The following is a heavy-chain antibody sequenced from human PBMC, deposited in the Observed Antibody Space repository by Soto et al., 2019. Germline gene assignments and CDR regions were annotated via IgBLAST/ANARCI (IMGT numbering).Heavy chain of an antibody. CDR3: AKVPGDSSSFRAPRSTWSPFDY. CDR1: GFTFSSYA. Sequence: GGSLRLSCAASGFTFSSYAMSWVRQAPGKGLEWVSAISGSGGSTYYADSVKGRFTISRDNSKNTLYLQMNSLRAEDTAVYYCAKVPGDSSSFRAPRSTWSPFDYWGQGTLVTVSS. D-gene: IGHD6-13*01. V-gene: IGHV3-23*01. CDR2: ISGSGGST. J-gene: IGHJ4*02.